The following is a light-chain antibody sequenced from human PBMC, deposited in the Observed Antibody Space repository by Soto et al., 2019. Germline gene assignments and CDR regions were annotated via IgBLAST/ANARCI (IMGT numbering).Light chain of an antibody. CDR2: EVS. CDR1: RGDVGGYNY. J-gene: IGLJ1*01. Sequence: QSVLTQPPSASGSPGQSSTISCPETRGDVGGYNYVSWYQQHPGKAPNLMIYEVSKRPSGVPDRFSGSKSGNTASLTVSGLQAEDEADYYCSSYAGSNNPYVFGTGTKVTVL. CDR3: SSYAGSNNPYV. V-gene: IGLV2-8*01.